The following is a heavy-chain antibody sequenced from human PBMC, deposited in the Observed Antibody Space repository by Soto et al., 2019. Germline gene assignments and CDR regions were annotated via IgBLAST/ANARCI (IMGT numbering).Heavy chain of an antibody. J-gene: IGHJ6*02. CDR2: INHSGST. Sequence: LSLTFAVYGVSFSGYYWSWIRQPPGKGLEWIGEINHSGSTNYNPSLKSRVTISVDTSKNQFSLKLSSVTAEDTAVYYCARAVGGMDVWGQGNTVTGSS. D-gene: IGHD3-16*01. V-gene: IGHV4-34*01. CDR3: ARAVGGMDV. CDR1: GVSFSGYY.